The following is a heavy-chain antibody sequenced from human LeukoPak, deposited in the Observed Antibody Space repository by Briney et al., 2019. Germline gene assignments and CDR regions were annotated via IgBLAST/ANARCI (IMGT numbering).Heavy chain of an antibody. J-gene: IGHJ4*02. CDR1: GFTFSSYW. CDR3: AKDPLNYYDFWSGYTY. V-gene: IGHV3-23*01. CDR2: ISGSGGST. Sequence: PGGSLRLSCAASGFTFSSYWMSWVRQAPGKGLEWVSAISGSGGSTYYADSVKGRFTISRDNSKNTLYLQMNSLRAEDTAVYYCAKDPLNYYDFWSGYTYWGQGTLVTVSS. D-gene: IGHD3-3*01.